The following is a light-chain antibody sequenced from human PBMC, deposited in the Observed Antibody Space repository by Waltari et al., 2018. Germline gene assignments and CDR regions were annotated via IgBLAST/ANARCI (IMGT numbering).Light chain of an antibody. CDR3: GAWDDSLNGYV. Sequence: QSVLTQPPSASGTPGQRVTISCSGSSSNIGRKTASCYHQLPGTAPKLLIYGADQRPSGVPDRFSASKSGTSASLSISNLQSEDEADYYCGAWDDSLNGYVFGSGTKVNVL. CDR1: SSNIGRKT. V-gene: IGLV1-44*01. CDR2: GAD. J-gene: IGLJ1*01.